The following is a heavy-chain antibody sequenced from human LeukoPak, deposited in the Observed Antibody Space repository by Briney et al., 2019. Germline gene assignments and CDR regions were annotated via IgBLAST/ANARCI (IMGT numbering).Heavy chain of an antibody. J-gene: IGHJ4*02. CDR1: GFTFDTYA. D-gene: IGHD1-26*01. Sequence: GRSLRLSCAASGFTFDTYAMHWVRQAPGKGLEWVAVISYDGVIKYYTDSVKGRFTISRDNSKNTLYLQMNSLRAEDTAVYYCARDRGSYFLDYWGQGTLVTVSS. V-gene: IGHV3-30-3*01. CDR3: ARDRGSYFLDY. CDR2: ISYDGVIK.